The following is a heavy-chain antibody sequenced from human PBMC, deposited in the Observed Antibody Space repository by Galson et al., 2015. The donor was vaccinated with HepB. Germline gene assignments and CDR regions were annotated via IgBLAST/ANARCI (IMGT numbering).Heavy chain of an antibody. D-gene: IGHD5-18*01. J-gene: IGHJ4*02. V-gene: IGHV3-11*06. Sequence: SLRLSCAASGFTFSDYYMGWIRQAPGKGLEWVSYISSSSSYTNYADSVKGRFTISRDNAKNSLYLQMNSLRAEDTAVYYCAREGDSTRGYSYGSPIDYWGQGTLVTVSS. CDR1: GFTFSDYY. CDR2: ISSSSSYT. CDR3: AREGDSTRGYSYGSPIDY.